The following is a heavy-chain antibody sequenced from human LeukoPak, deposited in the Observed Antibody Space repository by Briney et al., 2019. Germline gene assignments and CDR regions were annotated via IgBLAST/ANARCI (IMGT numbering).Heavy chain of an antibody. CDR3: TRAWGYYYDSSAYYYNY. D-gene: IGHD3-22*01. V-gene: IGHV3-49*04. Sequence: GGSLRLSCIASGFTFGDFAMSWVRQAPGKGLEWVGLVRSNAYGGTTEYAAFVKGRFTISRDDSNNIAYLQMNSLKTEDTAVYFCTRAWGYYYDSSAYYYNYWGQGTLVTVSS. CDR1: GFTFGDFA. CDR2: VRSNAYGGTT. J-gene: IGHJ4*02.